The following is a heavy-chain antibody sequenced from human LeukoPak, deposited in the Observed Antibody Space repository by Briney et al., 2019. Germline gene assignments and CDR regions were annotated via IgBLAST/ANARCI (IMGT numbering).Heavy chain of an antibody. CDR2: NIPIFGTA. J-gene: IGHJ4*02. V-gene: IGHV1-69*13. CDR3: ARDGVLGETGEGNY. Sequence: ASVKVSCKASGGTFSSYAISWVRQAPGQGLEWMGGNIPIFGTANYAQKFQGRVTITADESTSTAYMELSSLRSEDTAVYYCARDGVLGETGEGNYWGQGTLVTVSS. CDR1: GGTFSSYA. D-gene: IGHD7-27*01.